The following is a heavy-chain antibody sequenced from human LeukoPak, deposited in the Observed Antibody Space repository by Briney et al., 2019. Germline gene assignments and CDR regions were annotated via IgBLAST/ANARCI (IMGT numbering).Heavy chain of an antibody. D-gene: IGHD3-3*01. V-gene: IGHV4-34*01. J-gene: IGHJ4*02. CDR1: GGSFSGYY. CDR2: INHSGST. CDR3: ARGLASGYPPIPFDY. Sequence: SETLSLTCAVYGGSFSGYYWSWIRQPPGKGLEWIGEINHSGSTNYSPSLKSRVTISVDTSKSQFSLNLTSVTAADTAVYYCARGLASGYPPIPFDYWGQGTPVTVSS.